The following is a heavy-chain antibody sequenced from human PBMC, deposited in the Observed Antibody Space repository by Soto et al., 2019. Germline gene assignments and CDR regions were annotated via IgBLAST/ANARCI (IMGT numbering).Heavy chain of an antibody. CDR2: IIPIFGSV. Sequence: QVQLVQSGAEVRKPGSSVKVSCKAFGGTFRNFAFSWVRQAPGQGLEWMGGIIPIFGSVNYAQKFQGRVTITADESTSSAYMQLNSLRYEDTAVYFCARGGSSWARFDYWGQGTLVTVSS. D-gene: IGHD6-13*01. J-gene: IGHJ4*02. CDR3: ARGGSSWARFDY. V-gene: IGHV1-69*01. CDR1: GGTFRNFA.